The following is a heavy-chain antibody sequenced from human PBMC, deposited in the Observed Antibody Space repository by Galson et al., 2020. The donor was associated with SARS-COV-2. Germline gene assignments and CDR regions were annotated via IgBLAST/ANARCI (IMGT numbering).Heavy chain of an antibody. J-gene: IGHJ4*02. CDR1: GDSVSSNRAA. CDR3: AREEKGIAAAGNFDY. CDR2: TYYRSKWYN. Sequence: ASETLSLTCAISGDSVSSNRAAWNWIRQSPSRGLEWLGRTYYRSKWYNDYAVSVKSRIIINPDTSKNQFSLQLNSVTPEDTAVYYCAREEKGIAAAGNFDYWGQGTLVTVSS. V-gene: IGHV6-1*01. D-gene: IGHD6-13*01.